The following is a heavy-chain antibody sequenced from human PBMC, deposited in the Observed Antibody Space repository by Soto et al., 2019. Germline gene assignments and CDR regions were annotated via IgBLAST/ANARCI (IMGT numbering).Heavy chain of an antibody. CDR1: GGSISSSSYY. V-gene: IGHV4-39*01. CDR3: ASGLVYDFRSGYPKYYFDY. J-gene: IGHJ4*02. Sequence: SETLSLTCTVSGGSISSSSYYWGWIRQPPGKGLEWIGSNYYSGSTYYNPSLKSRVTISVDTSKNQFSLKLRSVTAADTAVYYCASGLVYDFRSGYPKYYFDYWGQGTLVTVSS. D-gene: IGHD3-3*01. CDR2: NYYSGST.